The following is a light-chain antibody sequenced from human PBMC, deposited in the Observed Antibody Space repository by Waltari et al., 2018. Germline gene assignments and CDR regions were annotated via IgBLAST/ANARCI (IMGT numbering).Light chain of an antibody. CDR2: EVT. CDR1: SADIGRYNL. J-gene: IGLJ3*02. V-gene: IGLV2-23*02. CDR3: SSFESSRTWV. Sequence: QSALTQPASVSGSPGQSITISCSGTSADIGRYNLVAWYQPLPGNAPKLVIYEVTERPSELSNRFSGSKSGNTASLTISGLQAEDEADYYCSSFESSRTWVFGGGTKLTVL.